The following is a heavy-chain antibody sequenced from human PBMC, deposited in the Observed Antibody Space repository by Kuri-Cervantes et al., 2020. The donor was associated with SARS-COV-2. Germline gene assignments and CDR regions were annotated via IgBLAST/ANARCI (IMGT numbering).Heavy chain of an antibody. CDR1: GFTFSSYS. CDR2: ISSSSSYI. J-gene: IGHJ4*02. V-gene: IGHV3-21*01. Sequence: GESLKISCAASGFTFSSYSMNWVRQAPGKGLEWVSSISSSSSYIYYADSVKGRFTISRDNSKNTLFLQMNSLRAEDSAVYYCAKQYSGYFYTPCLDWGQGTLVTVSS. CDR3: AKQYSGYFYTPCLD. D-gene: IGHD1-26*01.